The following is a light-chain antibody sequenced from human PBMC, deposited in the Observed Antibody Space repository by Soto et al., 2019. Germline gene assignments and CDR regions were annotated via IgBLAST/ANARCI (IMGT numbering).Light chain of an antibody. J-gene: IGKJ1*01. Sequence: EIVMTQSPATLSVSPGERATLSCRASQSVSSTLAWYQQKPGQAPRLLIYGASTSATGIPARFSGSGSGTEFTLTISSLQSEDFAVDYCQQYNNWPPWTFGQGTKVE. CDR3: QQYNNWPPWT. V-gene: IGKV3-15*01. CDR2: GAS. CDR1: QSVSST.